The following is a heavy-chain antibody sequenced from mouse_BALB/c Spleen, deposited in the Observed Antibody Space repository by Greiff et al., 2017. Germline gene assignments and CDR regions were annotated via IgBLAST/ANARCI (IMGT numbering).Heavy chain of an antibody. CDR3: ARDGGYYGSSRAMDY. J-gene: IGHJ4*01. Sequence: VKVVESGPGLVAPSQSLSITCTVSGFSLTSYGVHWVRQPPGKGLEWLGVIWAGGSTNYNSALMSRLSISKDNSKSQVFLKMNSLQTDDTAMYYCARDGGYYGSSRAMDYWGQGTSVTVSS. D-gene: IGHD1-1*01. CDR2: IWAGGST. V-gene: IGHV2-9*02. CDR1: GFSLTSYG.